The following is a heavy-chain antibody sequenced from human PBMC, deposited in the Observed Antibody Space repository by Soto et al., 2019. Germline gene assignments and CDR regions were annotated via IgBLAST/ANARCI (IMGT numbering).Heavy chain of an antibody. CDR3: VKAYVHRNPRAYFEY. V-gene: IGHV3-23*01. CDR1: GFTFSSYA. J-gene: IGHJ4*02. Sequence: VWSLILSCAASGFTFSSYAMSWVRQAPGKGLEWVSAISGSGGSTYYADSVKGRFTISRDNSKNTLYLQMNSLRAEDTAVYYCVKAYVHRNPRAYFEYGGKGTLFTV. CDR2: ISGSGGST. D-gene: IGHD3-10*02.